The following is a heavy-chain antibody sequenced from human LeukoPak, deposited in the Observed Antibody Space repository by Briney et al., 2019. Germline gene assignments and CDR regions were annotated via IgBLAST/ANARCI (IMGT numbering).Heavy chain of an antibody. CDR3: ARRVRSADYRLDY. Sequence: GSLRLSCVASGFTIETYTPNWIRQPPGKSLEWVGEISPSGNTQYNPSLKSRVTISLDASKSQFYLKLNSVTAADTAVYYCARRVRSADYRLDYWGQGTLVTVSS. CDR2: ISPSGNT. CDR1: GFTIETYT. D-gene: IGHD4-11*01. V-gene: IGHV4-34*01. J-gene: IGHJ4*02.